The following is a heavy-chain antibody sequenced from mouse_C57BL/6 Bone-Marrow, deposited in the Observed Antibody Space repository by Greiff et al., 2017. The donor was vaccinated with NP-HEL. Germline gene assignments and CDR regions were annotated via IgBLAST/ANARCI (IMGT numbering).Heavy chain of an antibody. J-gene: IGHJ1*03. CDR2: IHPNSGST. D-gene: IGHD2-5*01. Sequence: QVQLQQPGAELVKPGASVKLSCKASGYTFTSYWMHWVKQRPGQGLEWIGMIHPNSGSTNYNEKFKSKATLTVDKSSSTAYMQLSSLTSEDSAVYYCARWAYYSNYDWYFDVWGTGTTVTVSS. V-gene: IGHV1-64*01. CDR1: GYTFTSYW. CDR3: ARWAYYSNYDWYFDV.